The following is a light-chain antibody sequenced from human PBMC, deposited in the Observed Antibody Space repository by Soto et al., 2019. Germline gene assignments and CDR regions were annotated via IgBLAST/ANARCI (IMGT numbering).Light chain of an antibody. Sequence: DIQMTQSPSSLSASVGDRVTITCRASESIARHLNWYQQKPGRAPNLLIYAASSLQNGVPSRFRGGGSGTDFTLTTSNLQPEDFATYYCKQTYSSLSITFGQGTRLEIK. CDR2: AAS. CDR3: KQTYSSLSIT. J-gene: IGKJ5*01. V-gene: IGKV1-39*01. CDR1: ESIARH.